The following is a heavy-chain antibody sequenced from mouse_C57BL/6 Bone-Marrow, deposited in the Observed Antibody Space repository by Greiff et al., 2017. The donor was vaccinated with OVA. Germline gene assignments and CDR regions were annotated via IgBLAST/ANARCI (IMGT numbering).Heavy chain of an antibody. J-gene: IGHJ3*01. D-gene: IGHD2-1*01. CDR2: IWRGGST. CDR3: AKKGMHGNPWFAY. CDR1: GFSLTSYG. V-gene: IGHV2-5*01. Sequence: VQLVESGPGLVQPSQSLSITCTVSGFSLTSYGVHWVRQSPGKGLEWLGVIWRGGSTDYNAAFMSRLSITKDNSKSQVFFKMNSLQADDTAIYYCAKKGMHGNPWFAYWGQGTLVTVSA.